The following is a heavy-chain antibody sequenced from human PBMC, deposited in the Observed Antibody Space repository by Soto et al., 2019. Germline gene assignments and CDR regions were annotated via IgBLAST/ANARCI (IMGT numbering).Heavy chain of an antibody. CDR1: GGTFSSSA. V-gene: IGHV1-69*13. Sequence: SVRVSCKAAGGTFSSSAISLVRQAPGQGLEWMGGIIPIFGTANYAQKFQGRVTITADESTSTAYMELSSLRSEDTAVYYCAREHYGGNSYYYYYYGMDVWG. D-gene: IGHD2-21*02. J-gene: IGHJ6*02. CDR3: AREHYGGNSYYYYYYGMDV. CDR2: IIPIFGTA.